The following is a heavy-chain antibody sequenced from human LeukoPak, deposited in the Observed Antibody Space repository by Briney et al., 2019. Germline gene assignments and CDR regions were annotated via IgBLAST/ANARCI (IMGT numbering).Heavy chain of an antibody. D-gene: IGHD6-13*01. CDR3: ARGKDVAAGTVDY. CDR1: GGSISSYY. CDR2: IYYSGST. J-gene: IGHJ4*02. V-gene: IGHV4-59*01. Sequence: PSETLSLTCTVSGGSISSYYWSWIRQPPGKGLEWIGYIYYSGSTNYNPSLKSRVTISVDTSKNQFSLKLSSVTAADTAVYYCARGKDVAAGTVDYWGQGTLVTVSS.